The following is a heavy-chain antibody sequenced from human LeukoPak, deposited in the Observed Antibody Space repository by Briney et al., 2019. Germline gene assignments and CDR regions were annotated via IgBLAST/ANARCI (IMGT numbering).Heavy chain of an antibody. J-gene: IGHJ3*02. CDR3: ARSLSGSYSWAFDI. CDR2: IYYSGST. Sequence: SETLSLTCTVSGGSISSYYWSWIRQPPGKGLEWIGYIYYSGSTNYNPSLKSRVTISVDTSKNQFSLKLSSVTAADTAAYYCARSLSGSYSWAFDIWGQGTMVTVSS. CDR1: GGSISSYY. D-gene: IGHD1-26*01. V-gene: IGHV4-59*01.